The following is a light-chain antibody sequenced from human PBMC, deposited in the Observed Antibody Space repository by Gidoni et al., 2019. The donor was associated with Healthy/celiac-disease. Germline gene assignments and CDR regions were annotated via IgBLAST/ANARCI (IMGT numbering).Light chain of an antibody. CDR3: MQALQTPYT. CDR1: QSLLHSNGYNY. Sequence: DIVMTPSPLSLPVTPGEPASISCRSSQSLLHSNGYNYLDWYLQKPGQSPQLLIYLGSNRASGVPDRFSDSGSGTDFTLKISRVEAEDVGVYYCMQALQTPYTFGQGTKLEIK. V-gene: IGKV2-28*01. CDR2: LGS. J-gene: IGKJ2*01.